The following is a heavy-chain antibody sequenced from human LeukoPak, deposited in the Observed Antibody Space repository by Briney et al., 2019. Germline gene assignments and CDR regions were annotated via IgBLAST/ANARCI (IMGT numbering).Heavy chain of an antibody. CDR1: GFTFSSYE. V-gene: IGHV3-48*03. D-gene: IGHD1-26*01. CDR2: ISSSGSTV. Sequence: PGGSLRLSCAASGFTFSSYEMNWVRQAPGKGLEWVSYISSSGSTVYYADSVKGRFTISRDNAKNSLYLQMNSLRAEDTAVYYCARDSGLYSGSRPWYYFDYWGQGTLVTVSS. J-gene: IGHJ4*02. CDR3: ARDSGLYSGSRPWYYFDY.